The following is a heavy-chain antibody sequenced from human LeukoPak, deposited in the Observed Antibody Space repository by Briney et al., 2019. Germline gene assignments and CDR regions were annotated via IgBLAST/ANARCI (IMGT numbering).Heavy chain of an antibody. CDR1: GYTFTGYY. CDR3: ARGSITMIVAKTNWFDP. J-gene: IGHJ5*02. Sequence: ASVKVSCKASGYTFTGYYMHWVRQAPGQGLEWMGWINPNSGGTNYAKKFHGRVTITRDTSISTAYMELSRLRYDDTAVYYCARGSITMIVAKTNWFDPWGQGTLVTVSS. CDR2: INPNSGGT. D-gene: IGHD3-22*01. V-gene: IGHV1-2*02.